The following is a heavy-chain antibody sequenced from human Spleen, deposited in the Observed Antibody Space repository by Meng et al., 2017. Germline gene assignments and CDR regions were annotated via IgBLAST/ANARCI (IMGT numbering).Heavy chain of an antibody. Sequence: QVQLVQSGAEVRTPWSSVKVSCEASGGTFSSYACSWVRQAPGQGLEWMGGINPIFGTANYAQKFQGRVTITTNETTSTAYRELSSLRSENTAVYYCAGEHYYGSGSYYRWGQGTLVTVSS. J-gene: IGHJ4*02. CDR1: GGTFSSYA. D-gene: IGHD3-10*01. V-gene: IGHV1-69*05. CDR3: AGEHYYGSGSYYR. CDR2: INPIFGTA.